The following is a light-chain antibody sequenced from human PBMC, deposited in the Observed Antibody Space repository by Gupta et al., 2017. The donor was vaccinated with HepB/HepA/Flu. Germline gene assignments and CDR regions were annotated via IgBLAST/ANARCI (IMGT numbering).Light chain of an antibody. V-gene: IGLV1-44*01. CDR1: SSNIGSNT. CDR3: AAWDDSLNGVV. CDR2: STN. J-gene: IGLJ2*01. Sequence: QSVLTQPPSASRTPGQRVTISCSGSSSNIGSNTVNWYQQLPGTAPKLLIYSTNQRPSGVPDRFSGSKSGTSAALAISGLQSEDEADYYCAAWDDSLNGVVFGGGTKLTVL.